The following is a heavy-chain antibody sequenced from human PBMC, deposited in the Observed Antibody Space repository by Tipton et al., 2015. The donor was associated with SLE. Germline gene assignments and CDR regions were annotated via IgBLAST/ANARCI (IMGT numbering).Heavy chain of an antibody. Sequence: TLSLTCTVSGGSISRHYWSGIRQPPGKGLEWIGYFYYSGSTNYNPSLKSRVTISVDTSKNQFSLKLSSVTAADTAVYYCARHLYYYDSSSFDYWGQGTLVTVSS. CDR2: FYYSGST. D-gene: IGHD3-22*01. CDR3: ARHLYYYDSSSFDY. CDR1: GGSISRHY. V-gene: IGHV4-59*08. J-gene: IGHJ4*02.